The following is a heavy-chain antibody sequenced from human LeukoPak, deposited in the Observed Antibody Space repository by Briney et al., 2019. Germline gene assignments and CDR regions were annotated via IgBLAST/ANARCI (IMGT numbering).Heavy chain of an antibody. D-gene: IGHD3-22*01. Sequence: GASVKVSCEASGYTFTGYYMHWVRQAPGQGLEWMGWINPNSGGTNYAQKFQGRVTMTRDTSISTAYMELSRLRSDDTAVYYCARVRSYYYDSSGLDYWGQGTLVTVSS. V-gene: IGHV1-2*02. J-gene: IGHJ4*02. CDR3: ARVRSYYYDSSGLDY. CDR1: GYTFTGYY. CDR2: INPNSGGT.